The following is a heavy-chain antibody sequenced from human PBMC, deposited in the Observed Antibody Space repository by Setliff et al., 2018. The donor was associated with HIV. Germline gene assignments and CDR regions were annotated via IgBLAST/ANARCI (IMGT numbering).Heavy chain of an antibody. V-gene: IGHV3-49*04. CDR1: GLTFGDYA. CDR2: IRSKGYGGTT. J-gene: IGHJ3*02. Sequence: PGGSLRLSCSPSGLTFGDYAVSWVRQAPGKGLEWVGFIRSKGYGGTTEYAASVKGRFTISRDDSKSIAYLQMNSLKTDDTAVYYCTPHPVAVGAFDIWGQGTMVTVSS. CDR3: TPHPVAVGAFDI. D-gene: IGHD6-19*01.